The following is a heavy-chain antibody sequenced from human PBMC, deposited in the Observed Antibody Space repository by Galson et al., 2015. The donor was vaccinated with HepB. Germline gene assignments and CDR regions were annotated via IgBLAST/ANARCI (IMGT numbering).Heavy chain of an antibody. D-gene: IGHD6-13*01. CDR3: ARDRATSAAEILH. J-gene: IGHJ4*02. V-gene: IGHV1-3*01. CDR1: GYTFTSYA. CDR2: INAGNGNT. Sequence: SVKVSCKASGYTFTSYAMHWVRQAPGQRLEWMGWINAGNGNTKYSQKFQGRVTITRDTSASTAYMELSSLRSEDTAVYYCARDRATSAAEILHWGQGTLVTVSS.